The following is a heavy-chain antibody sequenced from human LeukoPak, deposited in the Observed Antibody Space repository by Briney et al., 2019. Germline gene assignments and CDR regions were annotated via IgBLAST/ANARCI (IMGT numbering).Heavy chain of an antibody. CDR1: GFTFSSYA. J-gene: IGHJ3*02. V-gene: IGHV3-23*01. CDR2: IRGSGTRT. CDR3: AKDYGGNSDAFDI. Sequence: GGSLRLSCAASGFTFSSYAMSWVRQAPRKGLEWVSCIRGSGTRTYYAGSVKGRFTISRDNSKNTLYLQMNSLRAEDTALYSCAKDYGGNSDAFDIWGQGTVVTVSS. D-gene: IGHD4-23*01.